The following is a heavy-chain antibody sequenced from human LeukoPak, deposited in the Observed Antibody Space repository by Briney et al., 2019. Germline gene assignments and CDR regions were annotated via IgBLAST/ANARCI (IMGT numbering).Heavy chain of an antibody. CDR3: ARYSGDPHFDS. CDR2: IYSGGST. J-gene: IGHJ4*02. D-gene: IGHD7-27*01. CDR1: GFTVSSNQ. V-gene: IGHV3-53*01. Sequence: GGSLRLSCAASGFTVSSNQMSWVRQAPGKGLEWVSIIYSGGSTYYADSVKGRFTISRDNSKNTLYLQMNSLRAEDTAVYYCARYSGDPHFDSWGQGTLVTVSS.